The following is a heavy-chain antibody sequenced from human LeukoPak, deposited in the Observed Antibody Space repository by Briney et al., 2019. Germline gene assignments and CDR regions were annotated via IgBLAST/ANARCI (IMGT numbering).Heavy chain of an antibody. Sequence: SETLSLTCTVSGGSISSSSYYWGWIRQPPGKGLEWIGSMYYSGSTYYNPSLKSRVTISADTPKNQFSLKLSSVTAADTAVYYCARIGVTIFGVVSLPTVGMDVWGQGTTVTVSS. CDR1: GGSISSSSYY. J-gene: IGHJ6*02. V-gene: IGHV4-39*01. D-gene: IGHD3-3*01. CDR2: MYYSGST. CDR3: ARIGVTIFGVVSLPTVGMDV.